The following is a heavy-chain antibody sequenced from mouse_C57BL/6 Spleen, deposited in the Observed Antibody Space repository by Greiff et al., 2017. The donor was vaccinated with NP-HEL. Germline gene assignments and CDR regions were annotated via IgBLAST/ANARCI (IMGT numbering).Heavy chain of an antibody. CDR1: GYTFTSYW. Sequence: QVQLQQPGAELVKPGASVKLSCKASGYTFTSYWMQWVKQRPGQGLEWIGEIDPSDSYTNYNQKFKGKATLTVDTSSSTAYMQLSSLTSEDSAVYYCAKAIYYDYYWYFDVWGTGTTVTVSS. CDR3: AKAIYYDYYWYFDV. V-gene: IGHV1-50*01. D-gene: IGHD2-4*01. J-gene: IGHJ1*03. CDR2: IDPSDSYT.